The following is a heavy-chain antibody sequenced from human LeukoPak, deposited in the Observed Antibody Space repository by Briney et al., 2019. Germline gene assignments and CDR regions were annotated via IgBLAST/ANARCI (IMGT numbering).Heavy chain of an antibody. CDR1: GGSISSYY. J-gene: IGHJ4*02. Sequence: PSETLSLTCTVSGGSISSYYWSWFRQPPGKGLEWIGYIYYSGSTNYNPSLKSRVTISVDTSKNQFSLKLSSVTAADTAVYYCARGYYYDSSGYFYFDYWGQGTLVTVSS. CDR2: IYYSGST. D-gene: IGHD3-22*01. V-gene: IGHV4-59*08. CDR3: ARGYYYDSSGYFYFDY.